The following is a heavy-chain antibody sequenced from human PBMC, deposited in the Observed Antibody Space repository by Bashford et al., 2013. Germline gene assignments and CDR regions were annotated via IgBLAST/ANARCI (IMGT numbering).Heavy chain of an antibody. J-gene: IGHJ4*02. CDR2: IIPXFGTA. Sequence: VRQAPGQGLEWMEGIIPXFGTANYAQKFQGRVTITADESTSTAYMELSSLRSEDTAVYYCARDSGFGFGELSDYWGQGTLVTVSS. V-gene: IGHV1-69*01. CDR3: ARDSGFGFGELSDY. D-gene: IGHD3-10*01.